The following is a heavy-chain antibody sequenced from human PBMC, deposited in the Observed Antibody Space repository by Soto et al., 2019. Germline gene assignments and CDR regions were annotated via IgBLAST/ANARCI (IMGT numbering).Heavy chain of an antibody. CDR3: ARASVLTNGYFDWLPYISDAFDI. V-gene: IGHV4-31*03. CDR1: GGSISSGGYY. CDR2: IYYSGST. Sequence: SETLSLTCTVSGGSISSGGYYWSWIRQHPGKGLEWIGYIYYSGSTYYNPSLKSRVTISVDTSKNQFSLKLSSVTAADTAVYYCARASVLTNGYFDWLPYISDAFDIWGQGTMVTVSS. J-gene: IGHJ3*02. D-gene: IGHD3-9*01.